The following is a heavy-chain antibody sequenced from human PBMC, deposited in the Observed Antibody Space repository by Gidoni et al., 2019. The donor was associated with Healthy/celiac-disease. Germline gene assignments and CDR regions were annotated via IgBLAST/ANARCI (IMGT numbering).Heavy chain of an antibody. D-gene: IGHD5-12*01. CDR2: IIPIFGTA. Sequence: QVQLVQSGAEVKKPGSSVKVSCQASGCTFSSYAISWGRQAPGQGLEWMGGIIPIFGTANYAQKFQGRVTITADESTSTAYMELSSLRSEDTAVYYCARGKRWLQPGYFDYWGQGTLVTVSS. J-gene: IGHJ4*02. CDR1: GCTFSSYA. V-gene: IGHV1-69*01. CDR3: ARGKRWLQPGYFDY.